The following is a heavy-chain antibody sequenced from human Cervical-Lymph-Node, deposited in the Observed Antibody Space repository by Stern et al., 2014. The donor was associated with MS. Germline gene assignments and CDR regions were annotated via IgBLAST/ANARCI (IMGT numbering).Heavy chain of an antibody. V-gene: IGHV3-30*04. Sequence: QVQLVESGGGVVQPGGSLRLSCVASGFTFSNHAMHWVRQAPGKGLEWVTVISNDGRNEYYTDSVQGRFTVSRDHSKNTLYLQMTSLRPDDTAVYYCARATSTTTVTTPYYGLDVWGQGTTVTVSS. J-gene: IGHJ6*02. D-gene: IGHD4-17*01. CDR1: GFTFSNHA. CDR2: ISNDGRNE. CDR3: ARATSTTTVTTPYYGLDV.